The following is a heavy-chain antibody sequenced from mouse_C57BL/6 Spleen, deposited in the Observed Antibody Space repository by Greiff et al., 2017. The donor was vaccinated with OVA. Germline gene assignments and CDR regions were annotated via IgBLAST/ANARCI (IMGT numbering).Heavy chain of an antibody. J-gene: IGHJ1*03. CDR2: ISDGGSYT. Sequence: EVMLVESGGGLVKPGGSLKLSCAASGFTFSSYALSWVRPTPEKRLEWVATISDGGSYTYYPDNVKGRFTISRDNAKNNLYLQMSHLKSEDTAMYYCARDPGMITTDGYFDVWGTGTTVTVSS. CDR3: ARDPGMITTDGYFDV. CDR1: GFTFSSYA. V-gene: IGHV5-4*01. D-gene: IGHD2-4*01.